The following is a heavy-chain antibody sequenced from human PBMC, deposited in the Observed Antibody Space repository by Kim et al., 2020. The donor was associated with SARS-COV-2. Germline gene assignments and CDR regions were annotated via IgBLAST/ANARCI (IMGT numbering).Heavy chain of an antibody. D-gene: IGHD6-6*01. V-gene: IGHV4-59*01. CDR2: IYYSGST. Sequence: SETLSLTCTVSGGSISSYYWSWIRQPPGKGLEWIGYIYYSGSTNYNPSLKSRVTISVDTSKNQFSLKLSSVTAADTAVYYCAREGRAYSSSPRRFDYWGQGTLVTVSS. J-gene: IGHJ4*02. CDR3: AREGRAYSSSPRRFDY. CDR1: GGSISSYY.